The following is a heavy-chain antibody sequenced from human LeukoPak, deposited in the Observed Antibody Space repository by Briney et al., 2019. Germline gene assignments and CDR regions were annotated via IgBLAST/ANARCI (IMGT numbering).Heavy chain of an antibody. J-gene: IGHJ3*02. CDR3: ARGYRFPDDGRAFDI. V-gene: IGHV3-64*01. CDR2: ISSNGGST. D-gene: IGHD1-1*01. Sequence: GGSLRLSCAASGFTFSSYAMHWVRQAPGEGLEYVSAISSNGGSTYYANSVKGRFTISRDNSQNTLYLPMGSLTAEDMAVYYCARGYRFPDDGRAFDIWGQGTMVTVSS. CDR1: GFTFSSYA.